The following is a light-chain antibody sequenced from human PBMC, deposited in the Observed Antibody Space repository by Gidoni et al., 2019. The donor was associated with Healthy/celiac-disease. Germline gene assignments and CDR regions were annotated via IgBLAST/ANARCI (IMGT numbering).Light chain of an antibody. CDR3: QQANSFPPWS. Sequence: DIQLTQSPSSVAASVGDRVTITCRASPGISSWLAWYQQKPGKAPKLLIYAASSLQSGVPSRFSGSGSGTDFTLTISSLQPEYFATYYCQQANSFPPWSFGQXTKLEIK. J-gene: IGKJ2*04. V-gene: IGKV1-12*01. CDR1: PGISSW. CDR2: AAS.